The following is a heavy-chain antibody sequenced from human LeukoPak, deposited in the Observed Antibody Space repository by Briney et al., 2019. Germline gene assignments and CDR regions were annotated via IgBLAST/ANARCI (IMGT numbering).Heavy chain of an antibody. V-gene: IGHV3-7*01. CDR3: ARDSFETDIDY. J-gene: IGHJ4*02. CDR1: GFTFRTYW. CDR2: IKEDGSEQ. Sequence: PGGSLRLSCAVSGFTFRTYWVSWVRQAPGKGLEWVANIKEDGSEQYYVNSLKGRFTISRDNVKNSLYLQMNSLRVEDSAVYYCARDSFETDIDYWGQGTLVTVSS. D-gene: IGHD1-14*01.